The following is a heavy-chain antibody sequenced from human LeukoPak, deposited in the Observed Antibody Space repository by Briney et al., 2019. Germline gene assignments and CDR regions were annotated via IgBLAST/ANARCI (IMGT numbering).Heavy chain of an antibody. V-gene: IGHV3-23*01. Sequence: VGSLRLSCAASGFTFSSYAMNWVRQAPGKGLEWVSIISGSGDNTYYTDSVKGRFTISRDNSKNTLYLQMNSLRAEDTAVYYCARDDYGDYVGWFDPWGQGTLVTVSS. D-gene: IGHD4-17*01. J-gene: IGHJ5*02. CDR1: GFTFSSYA. CDR3: ARDDYGDYVGWFDP. CDR2: ISGSGDNT.